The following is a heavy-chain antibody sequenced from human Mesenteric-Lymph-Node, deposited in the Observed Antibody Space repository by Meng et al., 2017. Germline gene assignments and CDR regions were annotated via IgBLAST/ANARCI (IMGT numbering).Heavy chain of an antibody. Sequence: SETLSLTCTVSGYSISSGYYWGWIRQPPGKGLEWIGNIFHSGSTYYNPSLKSRVTISVDTSKNQFSLKLSSVTAADTAVYYCARRWLSSWYYFDYWGQGTLVTVSS. CDR2: IFHSGST. CDR3: ARRWLSSWYYFDY. D-gene: IGHD6-13*01. CDR1: GYSISSGYY. J-gene: IGHJ4*02. V-gene: IGHV4-38-2*02.